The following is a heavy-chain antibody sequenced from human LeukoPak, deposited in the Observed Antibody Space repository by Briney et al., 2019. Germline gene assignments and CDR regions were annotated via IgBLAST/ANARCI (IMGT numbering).Heavy chain of an antibody. CDR2: IRRKTDGGTT. CDR3: ATDLDYSGYFDL. V-gene: IGHV3-15*01. D-gene: IGHD2-15*01. Sequence: GGSLRLSCEASGFTFSNAWMSWVRQAPGKGLEWVGRIRRKTDGGTTDHAAPVNGRFTISRDDSKNTLYLEMNSLKTEDTAVYYCATDLDYSGYFDLWGRGVLVTVSS. CDR1: GFTFSNAW. J-gene: IGHJ2*01.